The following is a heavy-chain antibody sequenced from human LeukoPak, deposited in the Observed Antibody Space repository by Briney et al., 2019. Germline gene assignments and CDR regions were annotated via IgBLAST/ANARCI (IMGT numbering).Heavy chain of an antibody. CDR3: ARDCLTKKRGYYSSTGCYRRARHYYYMDV. J-gene: IGHJ6*03. V-gene: IGHV3-11*01. CDR2: ISSSGSTI. CDR1: GFTFSDYY. D-gene: IGHD2-2*01. Sequence: GGYLRLSCAASGFTFSDYYMSWLRQAPGKGLEWVSYISSSGSTIYYADSVKGRFTISRDNAKNSLYLQMNRLQAEDTAVYYCARDCLTKKRGYYSSTGCYRRARHYYYMDVWGKGTTVTVSS.